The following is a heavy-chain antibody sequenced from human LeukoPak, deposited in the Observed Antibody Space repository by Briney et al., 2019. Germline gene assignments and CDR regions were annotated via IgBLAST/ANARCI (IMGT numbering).Heavy chain of an antibody. CDR1: GFTFSSYG. D-gene: IGHD5-12*01. CDR3: AKDRVPNEDLVATIPFDY. CDR2: IRYDGSNK. Sequence: GGSLRLSCAASGFTFSSYGMHWVRQAPGKGLEWVAFIRYDGSNKYYADSVKGRFTISRDNSKNTLYLQMNSLRAEDTAVYYCAKDRVPNEDLVATIPFDYWGQGTLVTVSS. J-gene: IGHJ4*02. V-gene: IGHV3-30*02.